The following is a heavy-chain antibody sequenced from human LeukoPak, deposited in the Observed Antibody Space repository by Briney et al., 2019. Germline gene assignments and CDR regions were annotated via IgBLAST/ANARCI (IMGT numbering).Heavy chain of an antibody. V-gene: IGHV4-59*01. CDR2: IYYSGST. CDR1: GGSISSYY. CDR3: ARNYGDYGVYYFDY. D-gene: IGHD4-17*01. J-gene: IGHJ4*02. Sequence: SETLSLTCAVSGGSISSYYWSWIRQPPGKGLEWIGYIYYSGSTNYNPSLKSRVTISVDTSKNQLSLKLSSVTAADTAVYYCARNYGDYGVYYFDYWGQGTLVTVSS.